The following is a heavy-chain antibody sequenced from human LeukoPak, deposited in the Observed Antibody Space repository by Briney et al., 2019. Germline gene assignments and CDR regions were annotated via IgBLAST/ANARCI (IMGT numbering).Heavy chain of an antibody. J-gene: IGHJ3*02. CDR2: ISGSGGST. CDR1: GLTFSSYW. Sequence: GGSLRLSCAASGLTFSSYWMSWVRQAPGKGLEWVSAISGSGGSTYYADSVKGRFTISRDNSKNTLYLQMNSLRAEDTAVYYCAKVAVGFDAFDIWGQGTMVTVSS. D-gene: IGHD3-10*01. CDR3: AKVAVGFDAFDI. V-gene: IGHV3-23*01.